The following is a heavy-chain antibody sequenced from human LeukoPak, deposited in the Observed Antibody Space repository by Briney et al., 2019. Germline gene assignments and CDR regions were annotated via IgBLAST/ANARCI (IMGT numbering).Heavy chain of an antibody. Sequence: PSETLSLTCAVYGGSFSGYYWSWIRQPPGKGLEWIGEINHSGSTNYNPSLKSRVTISVDTSKNQFSLKLSSVTAADTAVYYCARISSSARIYYYYGMDVWGQGTTVTVSS. CDR2: INHSGST. CDR3: ARISSSARIYYYYGMDV. D-gene: IGHD2-2*01. V-gene: IGHV4-34*01. CDR1: GGSFSGYY. J-gene: IGHJ6*02.